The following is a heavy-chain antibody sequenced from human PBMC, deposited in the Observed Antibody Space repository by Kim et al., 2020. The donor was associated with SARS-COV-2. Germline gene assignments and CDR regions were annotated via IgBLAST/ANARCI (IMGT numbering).Heavy chain of an antibody. D-gene: IGHD4-17*01. CDR1: GGSFSGYY. CDR3: ARGPPDIGFYGGWFDP. V-gene: IGHV4-34*01. J-gene: IGHJ5*02. CDR2: INHSGST. Sequence: SETLSLTCAVYGGSFSGYYWSWIRQPPGKGLEWIGEINHSGSTNYNPSLKSRVTISVDTSKNQFSLKLSSVTAADMAVYYCARGPPDIGFYGGWFDPWG.